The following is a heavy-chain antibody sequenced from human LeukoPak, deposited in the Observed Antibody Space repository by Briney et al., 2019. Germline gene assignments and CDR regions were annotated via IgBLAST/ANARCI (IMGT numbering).Heavy chain of an antibody. D-gene: IGHD5-12*01. J-gene: IGHJ6*02. CDR2: ISYDGTNK. CDR1: GFTFSTYD. V-gene: IGHV3-30-3*01. CDR3: ARGGYSAYDGSYYYYPMAV. Sequence: GRSLRLSCAASGFTFSTYDMHWVRQAPGKGLEWVTVISYDGTNKYYADSVKGRFTISRDNSKNTLYLQMNSLISKDTAVYYCARGGYSAYDGSYYYYPMAVWGQGTTVTVSS.